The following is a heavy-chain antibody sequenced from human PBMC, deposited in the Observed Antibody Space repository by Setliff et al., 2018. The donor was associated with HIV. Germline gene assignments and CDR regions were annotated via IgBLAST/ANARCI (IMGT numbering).Heavy chain of an antibody. Sequence: SETLSLTCIVSGGSITSYYWSWIRQPPGKGLEWIGYIYYTGSTNYNPSLKGRVTISVDTSKNHFSLKLSSVTAADTAVYYCARGSGKMVRGIFSGPYYYFMDVWGKGTTVTVS. CDR2: IYYTGST. V-gene: IGHV4-59*12. D-gene: IGHD3-10*01. CDR1: GGSITSYY. CDR3: ARGSGKMVRGIFSGPYYYFMDV. J-gene: IGHJ6*03.